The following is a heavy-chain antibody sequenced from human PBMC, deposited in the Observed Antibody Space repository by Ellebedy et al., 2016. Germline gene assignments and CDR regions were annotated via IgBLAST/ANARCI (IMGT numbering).Heavy chain of an antibody. Sequence: SETLSLTXAVYGGSFSGYYWSWIRQPPGKGLEWIGEINHSGSTNYNPSLKSRVTISVDTSKNQFSLKLSSMTAADTAVYYCARVYGSGSSRWFNLWGQGTLVTVSS. D-gene: IGHD3-10*01. CDR1: GGSFSGYY. J-gene: IGHJ5*02. V-gene: IGHV4-34*01. CDR3: ARVYGSGSSRWFNL. CDR2: INHSGST.